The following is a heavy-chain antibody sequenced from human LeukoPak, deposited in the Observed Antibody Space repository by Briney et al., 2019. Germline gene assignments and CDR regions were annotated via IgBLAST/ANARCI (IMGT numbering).Heavy chain of an antibody. CDR2: IYRGGAT. J-gene: IGHJ4*02. CDR3: ARESVSDYGDFSGLDF. D-gene: IGHD4-17*01. V-gene: IGHV3-53*01. Sequence: PGGSLRLSCAVSGFTVSDSYMTWVRQAPGKGLEWVSVIYRGGATYYAESVGGRFTISRDNSKNTLYLQMSTRRAEDTALYYCARESVSDYGDFSGLDFWGQGTLVTVSS. CDR1: GFTVSDSY.